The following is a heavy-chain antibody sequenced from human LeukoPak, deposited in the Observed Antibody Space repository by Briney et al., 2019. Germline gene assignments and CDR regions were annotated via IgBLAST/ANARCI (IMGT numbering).Heavy chain of an antibody. CDR2: INPNSGGT. J-gene: IGHJ4*02. CDR1: GYTFTGYY. V-gene: IGHV1-2*02. D-gene: IGHD3-16*02. Sequence: ASVKVSCKASGYTFTGYYMHWVRQAPGQGLEWMGWINPNSGGTNYAQKFQGRVTMTRDTSISTAYMELSRLRSDDTAVYYCERTFKNDVWGSYRYMNYDYWGQGTLVTVSS. CDR3: ERTFKNDVWGSYRYMNYDY.